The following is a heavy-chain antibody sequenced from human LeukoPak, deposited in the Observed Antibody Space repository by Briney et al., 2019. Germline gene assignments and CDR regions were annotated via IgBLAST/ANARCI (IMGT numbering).Heavy chain of an antibody. J-gene: IGHJ4*02. Sequence: GGSLRLSXAASGFTFSSYGMHWVRQAPGKGLEWVAVIWYDGNNKNYADSVKGRFTISRDNSKNTLYLQMNSLRAADTAVYYCAKDQNSGYYFDYWGQRTLVTVSS. V-gene: IGHV3-33*06. CDR2: IWYDGNNK. D-gene: IGHD3-22*01. CDR1: GFTFSSYG. CDR3: AKDQNSGYYFDY.